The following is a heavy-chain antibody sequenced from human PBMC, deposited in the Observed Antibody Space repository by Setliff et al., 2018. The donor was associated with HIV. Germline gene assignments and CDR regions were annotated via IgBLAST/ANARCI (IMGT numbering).Heavy chain of an antibody. Sequence: ASVKVSCKASGFTFTSSAVQWVRQARGQRLEWIGWIVVGSGHTNYAQKFQERVTITRDMSQSTAYMELSSLRSEDTAVYYCAAGVPPYDYVWGSYRYVFDYWGQGTLVTVSS. J-gene: IGHJ4*02. CDR3: AAGVPPYDYVWGSYRYVFDY. D-gene: IGHD3-16*02. CDR2: IVVGSGHT. CDR1: GFTFTSSA. V-gene: IGHV1-58*01.